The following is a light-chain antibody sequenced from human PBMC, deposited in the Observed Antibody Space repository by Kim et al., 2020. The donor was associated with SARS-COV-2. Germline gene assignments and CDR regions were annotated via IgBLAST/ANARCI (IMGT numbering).Light chain of an antibody. CDR1: QSISTY. CDR3: QQSYGTPLT. V-gene: IGKV1-39*01. J-gene: IGKJ4*01. CDR2: TAS. Sequence: ASVGDRVTITCRASQSISTYLTWYQQKPGIAPKLLIYTASTLQSAVPSRFSGSGSETDFTLTISGLQCEDFATYYCQQSYGTPLTFGGGAKVDIK.